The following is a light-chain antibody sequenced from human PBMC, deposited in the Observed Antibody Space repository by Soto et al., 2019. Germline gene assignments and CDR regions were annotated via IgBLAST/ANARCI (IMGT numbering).Light chain of an antibody. J-gene: IGKJ3*01. V-gene: IGKV1-33*01. Sequence: DIQMTQSPSSLSASVGDRVTITCQAIQDISNYLNWYQQKPGKAPKLLIYDAPNLETGFPSRFSGSGSGTDFTFTISSLQPEDIATYYCQQYDNLPITFGPGTKVDIK. CDR2: DAP. CDR3: QQYDNLPIT. CDR1: QDISNY.